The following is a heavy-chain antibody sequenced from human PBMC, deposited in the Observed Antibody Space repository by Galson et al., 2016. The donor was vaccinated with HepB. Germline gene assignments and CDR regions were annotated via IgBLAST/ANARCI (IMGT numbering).Heavy chain of an antibody. CDR3: SRSSPDYNFAMDV. CDR2: VFWAIVT. J-gene: IGHJ6*02. CDR1: GFSLTTTGVA. V-gene: IGHV2-5*02. Sequence: PALVKPTQTLTLTCTYSGFSLTTTGVAVSWIRQPPGAALEWVGLVFWAIVTKYSQSLKTIITVSTDNSKNQVVLTMTNVGPADTATYFCSRSSPDYNFAMDVWGQGIAVTV.